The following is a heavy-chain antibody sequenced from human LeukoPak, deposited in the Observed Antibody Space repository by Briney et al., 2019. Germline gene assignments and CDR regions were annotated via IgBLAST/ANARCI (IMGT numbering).Heavy chain of an antibody. CDR1: GASISDYY. D-gene: IGHD2-2*01. J-gene: IGHJ5*02. CDR3: AGHHYDQLVSWFDP. V-gene: IGHV4-59*08. CDR2: IYYTGST. Sequence: SETLSLTCTVSGASISDYYWSWIRQPPGKGLEWIGYIYYTGSTNYNPSLKSRVTISVDTSKNQFSLKLRSVTAADTAIYYCAGHHYDQLVSWFDPWGQGTLVTVSS.